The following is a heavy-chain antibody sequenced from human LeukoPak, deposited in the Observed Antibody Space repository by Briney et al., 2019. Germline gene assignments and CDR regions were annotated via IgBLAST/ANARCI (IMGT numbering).Heavy chain of an antibody. CDR1: GFTFSSYG. J-gene: IGHJ6*02. CDR2: IRSKIDGETI. Sequence: GGSLRLSCAASGFTFSSYGMHWVRQAPGKGPEWVGLIRSKIDGETIEYAAPVKDRFVISRDDSKNTVYLQMTSLKIEDTAVYYCTTAGISGTRWYYNGMDVWGQGTTVTVSS. CDR3: TTAGISGTRWYYNGMDV. V-gene: IGHV3-15*01. D-gene: IGHD1-20*01.